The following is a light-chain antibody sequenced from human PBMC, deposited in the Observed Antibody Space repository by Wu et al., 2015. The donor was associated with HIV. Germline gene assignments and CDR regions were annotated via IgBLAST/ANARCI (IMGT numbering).Light chain of an antibody. CDR1: QSVSSSF. J-gene: IGKJ1*01. Sequence: EIVLTQSPATLSLSPGERATLSCRAGQSVSSSFLAWYQQKPGQAPRLLIYSASSRATGIPDRFSGSGSGTDFTLTISRLEPEDFALYYCQHYGNSLWTFGQGTKVEIK. V-gene: IGKV3-20*01. CDR2: SAS. CDR3: QHYGNSLWT.